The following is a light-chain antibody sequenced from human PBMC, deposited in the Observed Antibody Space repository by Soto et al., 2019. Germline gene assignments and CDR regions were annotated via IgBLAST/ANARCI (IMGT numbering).Light chain of an antibody. CDR1: STDVGGYNA. CDR2: EVT. CDR3: SSYTSIITLYV. V-gene: IGLV2-14*01. J-gene: IGLJ1*01. Sequence: QSVLSQPASVSGSPGQTITISCTGTSTDVGGYNAVSWYQHHPGKAPKLIIYEVTHRPSGVSDRFSASKSGNTASLTISGLQAEDEADYYCSSYTSIITLYVFGSGTKVTVL.